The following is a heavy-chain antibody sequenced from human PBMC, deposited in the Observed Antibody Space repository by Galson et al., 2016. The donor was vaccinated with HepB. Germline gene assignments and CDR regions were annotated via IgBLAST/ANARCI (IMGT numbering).Heavy chain of an antibody. J-gene: IGHJ4*02. D-gene: IGHD5-24*01. V-gene: IGHV1-69*06. CDR3: ARASGVAGDGYTWAGDY. CDR2: IIPGFGTS. Sequence: SVKVSCKASGGPFMNYAISWVRQAPGQGLEWLGGIIPGFGTSNYAPKFRARVTITADKSTRTSYMELSSLRSEDTGFYYCARASGVAGDGYTWAGDYWGQGTLVTVSS. CDR1: GGPFMNYA.